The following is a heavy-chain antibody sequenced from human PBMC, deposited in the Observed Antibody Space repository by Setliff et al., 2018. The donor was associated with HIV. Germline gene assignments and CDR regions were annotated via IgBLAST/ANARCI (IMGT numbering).Heavy chain of an antibody. V-gene: IGHV1-69*10. Sequence: SVKVSCKASGGTFRTYAISWVRQAPGQGLEWMGGIIPMLRVAKYAQNLQDRVTITADKSTGTAYMELSGLRSEDMAVYYCARGSNPTGNYDFYFLDVWGKGTTVTVSS. J-gene: IGHJ6*03. CDR1: GGTFRTYA. CDR2: IIPMLRVA. D-gene: IGHD1-1*01. CDR3: ARGSNPTGNYDFYFLDV.